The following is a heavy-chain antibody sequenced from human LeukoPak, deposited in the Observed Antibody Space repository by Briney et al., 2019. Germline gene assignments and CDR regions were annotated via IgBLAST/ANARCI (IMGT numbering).Heavy chain of an antibody. CDR2: INHSGST. J-gene: IGHJ4*02. CDR3: ARGDYYDSSGYYGYFDY. CDR1: GGSFSGYY. D-gene: IGHD3-22*01. Sequence: PSETLSLTCAVYGGSFSGYYWGWIRQPPGKGLEWIGEINHSGSTNYNPSLKSRVTISVDTSKNQFSLKLSSVTAADTAVYYCARGDYYDSSGYYGYFDYWGQGTLVTVSS. V-gene: IGHV4-34*01.